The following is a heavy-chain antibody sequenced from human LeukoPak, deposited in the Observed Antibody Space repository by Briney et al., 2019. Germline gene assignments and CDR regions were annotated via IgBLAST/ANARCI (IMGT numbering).Heavy chain of an antibody. Sequence: PSETLSLTCAVYGGSFSGYYWSWIRQPPGKGLEWIGEVNHSGSTNYNPSLKSRVTISVDTSKNQFSLKLSSVTAADTAVYYCARYHSSSWYGAGAFDIWGQGTMVTVSS. V-gene: IGHV4-34*01. D-gene: IGHD6-13*01. CDR3: ARYHSSSWYGAGAFDI. CDR1: GGSFSGYY. J-gene: IGHJ3*02. CDR2: VNHSGST.